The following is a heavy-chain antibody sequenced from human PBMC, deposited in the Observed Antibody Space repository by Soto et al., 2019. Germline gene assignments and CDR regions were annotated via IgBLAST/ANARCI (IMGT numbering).Heavy chain of an antibody. CDR1: GGTFSSYT. J-gene: IGHJ4*02. D-gene: IGHD3-3*01. V-gene: IGHV1-69*04. CDR2: IIPILGIA. Sequence: SVKVSCKASGGTFSSYTISWVRQAPGQGLEWMGRIIPILGIANYAQKFQGRVTITADKSTSTAYMELSSLRSEDTAVYYCARDRDDFWSGYSLPFDYWGQGTLVTVSS. CDR3: ARDRDDFWSGYSLPFDY.